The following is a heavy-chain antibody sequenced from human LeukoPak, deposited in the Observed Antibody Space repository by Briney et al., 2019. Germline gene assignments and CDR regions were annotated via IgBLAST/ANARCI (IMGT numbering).Heavy chain of an antibody. Sequence: GGSLRLSCAASGFTLSRYSMNWVRQAPGKGLEWVSSISTSSSYIYYADSVKGRFTISRDNAKNSLYLQMNSLRAEDTAVYYCAREGVVTGRSFDYWGQGTLVTVSS. CDR2: ISTSSSYI. V-gene: IGHV3-21*01. CDR1: GFTLSRYS. J-gene: IGHJ4*02. CDR3: AREGVVTGRSFDY. D-gene: IGHD2-21*02.